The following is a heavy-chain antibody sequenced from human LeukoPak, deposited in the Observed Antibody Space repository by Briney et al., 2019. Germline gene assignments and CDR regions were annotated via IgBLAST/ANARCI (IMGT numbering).Heavy chain of an antibody. CDR2: ISGSGGRT. D-gene: IGHD6-19*01. CDR3: AKGSGWYV. V-gene: IGHV3-23*01. CDR1: GFTFSSSS. J-gene: IGHJ4*02. Sequence: PGGSLRLSCAASGFTFSSSSMSWVRQAPGKGLEWVSVISGSGGRTDYADSVKGRFTISRDNSKNTLYLQINSLRAEDTAVYYCAKGSGWYVWGQGTLVTVSS.